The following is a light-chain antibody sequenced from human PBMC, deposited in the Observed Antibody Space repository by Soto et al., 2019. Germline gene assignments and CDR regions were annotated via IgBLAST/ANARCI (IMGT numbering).Light chain of an antibody. J-gene: IGKJ4*01. V-gene: IGKV3-20*01. CDR2: DTS. Sequence: EIVLNQSPGTLSLSPGERATLSCRASQSVSSSSLAWYQQKPGQAPRLLIYDTSSRATGIPDRFSGSGSGTDFTLTISRLEPEDFAVYYCQQYVSSPLTFGGGTKVDIK. CDR1: QSVSSSS. CDR3: QQYVSSPLT.